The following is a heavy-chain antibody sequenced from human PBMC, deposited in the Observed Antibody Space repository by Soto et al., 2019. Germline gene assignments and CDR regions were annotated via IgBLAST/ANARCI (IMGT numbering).Heavy chain of an antibody. CDR1: GFTFSRHA. CDR3: AKGSLDYSDSGTYLPFDY. CDR2: ISAGGGTT. J-gene: IGHJ4*02. V-gene: IGHV3-23*01. D-gene: IGHD3-22*01. Sequence: GGSLRLSCAASGFTFSRHALSWVRRAPGKGMEWVSAISAGGGTTYYAGSVKGRFTISRDNSKNTLFLQMKSLRADDTAVYYCAKGSLDYSDSGTYLPFDYWGQGTPVTVSS.